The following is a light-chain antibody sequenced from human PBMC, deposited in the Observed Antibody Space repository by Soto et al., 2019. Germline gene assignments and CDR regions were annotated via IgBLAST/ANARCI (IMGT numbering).Light chain of an antibody. V-gene: IGKV3-11*01. Sequence: EIVLTQSPATLSLSPGERATLSCRASQSVSSYFAWYQQKPGQAPRLLIYDASNRATSIPDRFSGSGSGTDFTLTISSLEPEDFAVYYCQQRSNWPLTFGGGTRVEIK. CDR1: QSVSSY. CDR3: QQRSNWPLT. CDR2: DAS. J-gene: IGKJ4*01.